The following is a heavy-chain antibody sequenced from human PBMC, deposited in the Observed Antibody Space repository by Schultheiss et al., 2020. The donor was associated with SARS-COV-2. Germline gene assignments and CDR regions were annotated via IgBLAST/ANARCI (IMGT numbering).Heavy chain of an antibody. Sequence: SQTLSLTCTVSGGSISSGGYYWSWIRQHPGKGLEWIGSIYYSGSTYYNPSLKSRVTISVDTSKNQFSLKLSSVTAADTAVYYCASRPTGIAVAGTDYWGQGTLVTVSS. CDR2: IYYSGST. J-gene: IGHJ4*02. CDR1: GGSISSGGYY. D-gene: IGHD6-19*01. V-gene: IGHV4-39*01. CDR3: ASRPTGIAVAGTDY.